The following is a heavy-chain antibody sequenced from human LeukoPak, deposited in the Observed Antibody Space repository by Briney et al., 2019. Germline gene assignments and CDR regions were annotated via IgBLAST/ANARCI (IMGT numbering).Heavy chain of an antibody. Sequence: ASVKVSCKASGGTFSSYAISWVRQAPGQGLEWMGRIIPIFGTANYAQKFQGRVTITTDESTSTAYMELSSLRSEDTAVYYCARPPSRLGDYYFDYWGQGTLVTVSS. V-gene: IGHV1-69*05. J-gene: IGHJ4*02. CDR3: ARPPSRLGDYYFDY. D-gene: IGHD2-21*02. CDR1: GGTFSSYA. CDR2: IIPIFGTA.